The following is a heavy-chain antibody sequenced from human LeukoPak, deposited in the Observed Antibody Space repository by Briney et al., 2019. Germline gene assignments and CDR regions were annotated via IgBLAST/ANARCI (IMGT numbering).Heavy chain of an antibody. CDR1: GGSISSYY. CDR3: ARDSFDYGSGSPLDY. V-gene: IGHV4-4*07. Sequence: SETLSLTCTASGGSISSYYWSWVRQPAGKGLEWIGRIYSSGSTNYNSSLKSRVTMSVDTSKNQFTLKLTSVTAADTAMYYCARDSFDYGSGSPLDYWGQGTLVTVSS. CDR2: IYSSGST. J-gene: IGHJ4*02. D-gene: IGHD3-10*01.